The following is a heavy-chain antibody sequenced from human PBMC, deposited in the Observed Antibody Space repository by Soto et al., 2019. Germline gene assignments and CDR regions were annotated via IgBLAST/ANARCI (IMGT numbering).Heavy chain of an antibody. CDR2: MNPNSGNT. Sequence: ASVKVSCKASGYTFTSYDINWVRQATGQGLEWMGWMNPNSGNTGYAQKFQGRVTMTTDTSTSTAYMELRSLRSDDTAAYYCIAALSYYYGMDVWGQGTTVTVSS. CDR1: GYTFTSYD. J-gene: IGHJ6*02. V-gene: IGHV1-8*01. D-gene: IGHD6-6*01. CDR3: IAALSYYYGMDV.